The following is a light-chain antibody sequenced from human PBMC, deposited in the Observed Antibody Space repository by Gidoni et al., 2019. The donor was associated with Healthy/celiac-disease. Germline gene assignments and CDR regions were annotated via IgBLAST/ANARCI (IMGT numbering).Light chain of an antibody. CDR3: QKYTSAPQT. CDR2: AAS. Sequence: DSQMTQSPSSLYASVGDRVTITCRASQGISNYLAWYQHRPGKVPKLLIYAASTLQSGVPSRFRGSGSGTDFTLTIRSLQPEDVATYYCQKYTSAPQTFGQGTKVEIK. J-gene: IGKJ1*01. V-gene: IGKV1-27*01. CDR1: QGISNY.